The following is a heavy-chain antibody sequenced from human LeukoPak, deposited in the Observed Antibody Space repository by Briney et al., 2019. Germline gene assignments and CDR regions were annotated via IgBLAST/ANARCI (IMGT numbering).Heavy chain of an antibody. D-gene: IGHD2-15*01. CDR2: INAGNGNT. J-gene: IGHJ4*02. Sequence: GASVKVSCKASGYTFTSYAMHWVRQAPGQRLEWMGWINAGNGNTKYSQEFQGRVTITRDTSASTAYMELSSLRSEDMAVYYCARGYCSGGSCPYPFDYWGQGTLVTVSS. CDR1: GYTFTSYA. CDR3: ARGYCSGGSCPYPFDY. V-gene: IGHV1-3*03.